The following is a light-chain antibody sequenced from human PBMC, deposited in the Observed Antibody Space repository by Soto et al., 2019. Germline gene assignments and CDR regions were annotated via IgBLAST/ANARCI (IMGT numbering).Light chain of an antibody. CDR1: QSVSSY. V-gene: IGKV3-15*01. CDR2: GAS. CDR3: QQYKDWPKT. Sequence: ETVMTQSPATLSVSPGEGAVLSCRASQSVSSYLAWYQQRPGQAPMLLIYGASTRATGIPTRFSGSGSGTEFTLTIGSLQSEDSAVYYCQQYKDWPKTFGQGTKVEIK. J-gene: IGKJ1*01.